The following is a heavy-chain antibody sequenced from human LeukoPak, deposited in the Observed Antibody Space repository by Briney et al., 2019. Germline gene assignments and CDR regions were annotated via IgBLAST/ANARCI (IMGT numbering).Heavy chain of an antibody. Sequence: GASLKISCKGSGSSFATYWIGWVRQLPGKGLEWMGIIYPGDSDTRYSPSFQGQVTISADKSITTASLQWSSLKASDTAMYYCARLNHYDSSGYYSSEYFQYWGQGTLVTVSS. CDR1: GSSFATYW. D-gene: IGHD3-22*01. CDR2: IYPGDSDT. V-gene: IGHV5-51*01. J-gene: IGHJ1*01. CDR3: ARLNHYDSSGYYSSEYFQY.